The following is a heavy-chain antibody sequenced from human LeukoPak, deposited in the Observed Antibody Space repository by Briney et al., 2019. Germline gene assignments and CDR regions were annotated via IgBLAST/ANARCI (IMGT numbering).Heavy chain of an antibody. Sequence: PSETLSLTCAVSGGSISSGDYSWSWIRQPPGEGLKWIGFIYNSGNTYYNPSLKSRVTLSVDTSKNQFSLNLSSVTAADTAVYYCARHYCSSTSCYDLDVWGKGTTVTISS. V-gene: IGHV4-30-4*07. J-gene: IGHJ6*04. CDR2: IYNSGNT. CDR3: ARHYCSSTSCYDLDV. CDR1: GGSISSGDYS. D-gene: IGHD2-2*01.